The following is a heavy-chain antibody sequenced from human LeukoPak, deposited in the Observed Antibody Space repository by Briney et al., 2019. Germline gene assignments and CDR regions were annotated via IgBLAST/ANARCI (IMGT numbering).Heavy chain of an antibody. CDR3: VKGSGSTVINQVGPFDY. V-gene: IGHV3-9*01. Sequence: GRSLRLSCAASGFTFDNHAMHWVRQAPGKGLEWVSGTSWNSADIVFADSVRGRFTISRDNAKNSLYLQMTSLRPEDTAFYYCVKGSGSTVINQVGPFDYWGQGTLVSVSS. CDR1: GFTFDNHA. J-gene: IGHJ4*02. CDR2: TSWNSADI. D-gene: IGHD4-23*01.